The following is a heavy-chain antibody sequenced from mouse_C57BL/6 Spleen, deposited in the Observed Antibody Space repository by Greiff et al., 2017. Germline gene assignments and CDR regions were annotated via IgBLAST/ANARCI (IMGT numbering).Heavy chain of an antibody. CDR2: INPNYGTT. D-gene: IGHD2-3*01. CDR1: GYSFTDYN. J-gene: IGHJ3*01. CDR3: SSQGVCDGYYVLFAY. V-gene: IGHV1-39*01. Sequence: VQLQQSGPELVKPGASVKISCKASGYSFTDYNMNWVKQSHGKSLEWIGVINPNYGTTSYNQKFKGKATLTVDQSSSTAYMQLNSLTSEDSAVYYCSSQGVCDGYYVLFAYWGQGTLVTVSA.